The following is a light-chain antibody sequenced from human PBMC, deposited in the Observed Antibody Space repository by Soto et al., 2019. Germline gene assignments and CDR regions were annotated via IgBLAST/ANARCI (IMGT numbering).Light chain of an antibody. CDR2: AAS. J-gene: IGKJ1*01. CDR3: QQYGSSGT. Sequence: DIQMTQSPSSVSASVGDRVTITCRASQGIISWLAWYQQQPGKDPKLLIYAASSLQSGVQSRFSGRGSGKDFTLTISRLEPEDFAVYYCQQYGSSGTFGQGTRWIS. V-gene: IGKV1-12*01. CDR1: QGIISW.